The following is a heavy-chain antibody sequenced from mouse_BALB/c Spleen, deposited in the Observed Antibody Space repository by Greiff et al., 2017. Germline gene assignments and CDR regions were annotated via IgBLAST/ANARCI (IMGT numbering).Heavy chain of an antibody. Sequence: EVKLVESGGGLVKPGGSLKLSCAASGFTFSDYYMYWVRQTPEKRLEWVATISDGGSYTYYPDSVKGRFTISRDNAKNNLYLQMSSLKSEDTAMYYCAREGYGFAYWGQGTLVTVSA. CDR1: GFTFSDYY. V-gene: IGHV5-4*02. D-gene: IGHD2-14*01. CDR3: AREGYGFAY. J-gene: IGHJ3*01. CDR2: ISDGGSYT.